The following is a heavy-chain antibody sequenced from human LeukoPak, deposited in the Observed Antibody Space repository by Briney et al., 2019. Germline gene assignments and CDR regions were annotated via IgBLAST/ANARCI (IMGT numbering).Heavy chain of an antibody. Sequence: ASVTVSCKASGYTFTAYYLHWVRQAPGQGLEWMGWIDSNSGGTTYAQEFQGRVTMTRDTSINTAYMELTRLTSDDAAVYYCARGHSYSDYWGHGTLVTVSS. J-gene: IGHJ4*01. CDR1: GYTFTAYY. V-gene: IGHV1-2*02. CDR3: ARGHSYSDY. CDR2: IDSNSGGT.